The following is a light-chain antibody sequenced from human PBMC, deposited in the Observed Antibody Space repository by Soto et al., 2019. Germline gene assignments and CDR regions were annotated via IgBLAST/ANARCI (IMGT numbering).Light chain of an antibody. CDR2: LNSDGSH. V-gene: IGLV4-69*01. J-gene: IGLJ3*02. CDR3: QTWGTGIRV. CDR1: SGHSSYA. Sequence: QSVLTQSPSASASLGASVRHTCNLRSGHSSYAIAWHQQQPEKGPRYLMRLNSDGSHNKGDGIPDRFSGSSSGAERYLIISGLQSEDEADYYCQTWGTGIRVFGGGTKVTVL.